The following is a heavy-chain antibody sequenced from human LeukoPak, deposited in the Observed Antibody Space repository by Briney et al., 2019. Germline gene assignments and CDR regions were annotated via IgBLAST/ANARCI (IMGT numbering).Heavy chain of an antibody. Sequence: GASVKVSCKASGYTFTSYGISWVRQAPGQGLEWMGWISAYNGNTNYAQKLQGRVTMTTDTSTSTAYMELRSLRSDDTAVYYCARDHLAAAGTGWAFDIWGQGTMVTVSS. J-gene: IGHJ3*02. D-gene: IGHD6-13*01. CDR2: ISAYNGNT. V-gene: IGHV1-18*01. CDR3: ARDHLAAAGTGWAFDI. CDR1: GYTFTSYG.